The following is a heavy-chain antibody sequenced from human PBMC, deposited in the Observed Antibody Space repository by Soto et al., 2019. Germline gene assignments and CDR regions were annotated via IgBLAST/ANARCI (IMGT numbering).Heavy chain of an antibody. D-gene: IGHD1-1*01. Sequence: EVQLVESGGGLVKPGGSLRLSCAASGFNFSAYTINCIRHVPGRGLEWVSSISGGSTYICYADSVRGRFTITRDNAKNSVSLHMNSRSADDTAVYYCARDLGTWKYFDYWGQGTLVSVSS. J-gene: IGHJ4*02. CDR1: GFNFSAYT. CDR2: ISGGSTYI. CDR3: ARDLGTWKYFDY. V-gene: IGHV3-21*01.